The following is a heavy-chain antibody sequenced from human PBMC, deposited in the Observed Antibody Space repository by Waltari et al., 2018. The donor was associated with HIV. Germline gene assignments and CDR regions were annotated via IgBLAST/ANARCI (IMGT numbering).Heavy chain of an antibody. D-gene: IGHD3-10*01. CDR3: GKDYKPRGIDPSSLDA. CDR1: GFSFSAFG. J-gene: IGHJ1*01. V-gene: IGHV3-30*02. CDR2: PQSDGSDD. Sequence: VRLVESGGGVVQPGGSLPLSCVASGFSFSAFGLHWVRQAPGKGLEWLAFPQSDGSDDLYLESFKGRFTISRDDSANTLSRQKSGLRIDDTALYVGGKDYKPRGIDPSSLDAWGQGTLVTGSS.